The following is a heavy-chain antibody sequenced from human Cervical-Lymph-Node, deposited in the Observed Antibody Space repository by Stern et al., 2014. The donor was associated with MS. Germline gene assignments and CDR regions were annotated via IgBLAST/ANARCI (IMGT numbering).Heavy chain of an antibody. CDR3: ARDRGVTSYYYYGLDV. V-gene: IGHV1-46*01. D-gene: IGHD3-9*01. J-gene: IGHJ6*02. CDR1: GNTFSTYY. CDR2: INPSGGSP. Sequence: VPLVESGADVKKPGASVKVSCKASGNTFSTYYLHWVRQAPGQGLEWLGVINPSGGSPTYAQKFQGRVTMIRDTSTSTVYMELSGLTSEDTAVYYCARDRGVTSYYYYGLDVWGQGTTVIVSS.